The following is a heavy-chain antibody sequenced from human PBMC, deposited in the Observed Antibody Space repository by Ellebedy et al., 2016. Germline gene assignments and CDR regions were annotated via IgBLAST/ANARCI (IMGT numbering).Heavy chain of an antibody. V-gene: IGHV4-34*11. D-gene: IGHD6-6*01. J-gene: IGHJ4*02. CDR1: GGSFSGYY. CDR2: IYSSGSS. CDR3: ASPSIAARRGDYFDY. Sequence: SETLSLTCAVYGGSFSGYYWSWIRQPPGKGLEWIGYIYSSGSSTYNPSLKSRVTISVDTSKNQFSLKLSSLTAADTAVYYCASPSIAARRGDYFDYWGQGTLVTVSS.